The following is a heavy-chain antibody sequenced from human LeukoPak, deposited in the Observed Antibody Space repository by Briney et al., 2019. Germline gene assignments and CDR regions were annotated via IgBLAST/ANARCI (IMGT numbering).Heavy chain of an antibody. Sequence: GGSPRLSCAASGFSISNYGMHWVRQAPGKGLEWVAVIWYDGSNEYYADSVKGRFTISRDNSKNTLYLQMNSLTAEDTAVYYCARGVYSYGLVTSFDYWGQGTLVTVSS. J-gene: IGHJ4*02. V-gene: IGHV3-33*01. D-gene: IGHD5-18*01. CDR3: ARGVYSYGLVTSFDY. CDR1: GFSISNYG. CDR2: IWYDGSNE.